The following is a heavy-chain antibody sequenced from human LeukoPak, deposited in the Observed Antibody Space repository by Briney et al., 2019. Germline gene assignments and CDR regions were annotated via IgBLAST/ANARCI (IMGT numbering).Heavy chain of an antibody. CDR2: IYYSGST. CDR1: GGSISSSSYY. CDR3: ARQGVTALKYYFDY. J-gene: IGHJ4*02. V-gene: IGHV4-39*01. Sequence: KPSETLSLTCTVSGGSISSSSYYCGWIRQPSGKGLAWIGSIYYSGSTYYNPSLKSRVTISVDTSKNQFSLKLSSVTAADTAVYYCARQGVTALKYYFDYWGQGTLVTVSS. D-gene: IGHD2-21*02.